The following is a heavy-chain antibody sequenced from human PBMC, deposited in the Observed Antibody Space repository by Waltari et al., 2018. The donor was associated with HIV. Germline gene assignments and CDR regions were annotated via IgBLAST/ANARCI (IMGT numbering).Heavy chain of an antibody. CDR3: TRGTFTVTYYFDY. D-gene: IGHD4-17*01. CDR2: IRSKAYGGTT. Sequence: FSFGDYAMSWFRQAPGKGLEWVGFIRSKAYGGTTQYAASVKGRFTISRDDSKSIAYLQMNSLKTEDTALYYCTRGTFTVTYYFDYWGRGTLVTVSS. V-gene: IGHV3-49*03. J-gene: IGHJ4*02. CDR1: FSFGDYA.